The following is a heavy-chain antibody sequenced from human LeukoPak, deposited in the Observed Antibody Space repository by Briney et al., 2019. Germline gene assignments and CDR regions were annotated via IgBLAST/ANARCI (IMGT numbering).Heavy chain of an antibody. D-gene: IGHD4-17*01. J-gene: IGHJ4*02. CDR2: ISYDGGHQ. V-gene: IGHV3-30*03. CDR3: VPDYCANEIPGFDY. CDR1: GFIFSTFG. Sequence: GGSLRLSCAASGFIFSTFGMHWVRQAPGKGLEWVAVISYDGGHQNYANSVRGRFTISRDDSKNMLYLQMNSLRAEDAAVYFCVPDYCANEIPGFDYWGQGTLVTVSS.